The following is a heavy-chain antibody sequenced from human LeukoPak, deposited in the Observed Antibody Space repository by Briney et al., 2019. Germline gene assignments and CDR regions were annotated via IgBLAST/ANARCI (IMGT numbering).Heavy chain of an antibody. V-gene: IGHV3-7*04. J-gene: IGHJ4*02. D-gene: IGHD3-22*01. Sequence: GGSLRLSCAASGFTFSSYWMDWVRQAPGKGLEWVANIKQDGSEKYYVDSVKGRFTISIDNAKNSLYLQMNSLRAEDTAVYYCARAFYDSSGYYYPIGYWGQGTLVTVSS. CDR1: GFTFSSYW. CDR2: IKQDGSEK. CDR3: ARAFYDSSGYYYPIGY.